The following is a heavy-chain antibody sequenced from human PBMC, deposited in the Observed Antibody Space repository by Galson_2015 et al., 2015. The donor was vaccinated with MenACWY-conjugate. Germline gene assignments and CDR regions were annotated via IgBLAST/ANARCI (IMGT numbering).Heavy chain of an antibody. CDR2: ISSSSSTI. D-gene: IGHD2-2*01. J-gene: IGHJ4*02. CDR3: ARDRWDIVVVPAVNYFDY. V-gene: IGHV3-48*04. CDR1: GFTFSSYS. Sequence: SLRLSCAASGFTFSSYSMNWVRQAPGKGLEWVSYISSSSSTIYYADSVKGRFTISRDNAKNSLYLQMNSLRAEDTAVYYCARDRWDIVVVPAVNYFDYWGQGTLVTVSS.